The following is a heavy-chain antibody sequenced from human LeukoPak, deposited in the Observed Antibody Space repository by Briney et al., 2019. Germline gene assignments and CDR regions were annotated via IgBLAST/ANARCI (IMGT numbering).Heavy chain of an antibody. CDR2: ISGSGGST. Sequence: GGSLRLSCAASGFTFSSYAMSWVRQAPGKGLEWASAISGSGGSTYYADSVKGRFTISRDNSKNTLYLQMNSLRAEDTAVYYCAKWRGYYYDSSGFKSRPFDIWGQGTMVTVSS. CDR1: GFTFSSYA. CDR3: AKWRGYYYDSSGFKSRPFDI. D-gene: IGHD3-22*01. J-gene: IGHJ3*02. V-gene: IGHV3-23*01.